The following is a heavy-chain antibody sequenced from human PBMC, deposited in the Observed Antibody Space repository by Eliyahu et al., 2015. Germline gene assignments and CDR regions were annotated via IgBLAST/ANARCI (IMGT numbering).Heavy chain of an antibody. D-gene: IGHD3-22*01. CDR3: AGPDDSSRSVGGAFDI. CDR2: IYYSGSA. V-gene: IGHV4-39*01. Sequence: QLQLQESGPGLVKPSETLSLTCTVSGGSISSSSYYWGWIRQPPGKGLEWIGSIYYSGSAYYNPSLKSRVTISVDTSKSQFSLKLSSVTAADAALYYCAGPDDSSRSVGGAFDIWGQGTMVTVSS. CDR1: GGSISSSSYY. J-gene: IGHJ3*02.